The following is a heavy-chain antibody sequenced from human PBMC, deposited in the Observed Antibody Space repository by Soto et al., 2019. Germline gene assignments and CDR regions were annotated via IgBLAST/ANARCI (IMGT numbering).Heavy chain of an antibody. CDR2: IYYSGST. V-gene: IGHV4-39*01. CDR3: ARLGGSNILTGYYALVYYYYYMDV. J-gene: IGHJ6*03. Sequence: SETLSLTCTVSGGSISSSSYYWGWIRQPPGKGLEWIGSIYYSGSTYYNPSLKSRVTISVDTSKNQFSLKLSSVTAADTAVYYCARLGGSNILTGYYALVYYYYYMDVWGKGTTVTVSS. CDR1: GGSISSSSYY. D-gene: IGHD3-9*01.